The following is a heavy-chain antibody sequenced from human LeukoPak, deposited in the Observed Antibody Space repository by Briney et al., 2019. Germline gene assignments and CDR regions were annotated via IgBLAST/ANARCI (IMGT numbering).Heavy chain of an antibody. CDR3: ARANTMVRGDPFDY. Sequence: ASVKVSCKTSGYRFTGYYLHWVRQAPGQGLEWMGWMNPKSGATDYARKFQGRVTMTRDTSISTAYMELSRLRSDDTAVYYCARANTMVRGDPFDYWGQGTLVTVSS. CDR1: GYRFTGYY. V-gene: IGHV1-2*02. D-gene: IGHD3-10*01. J-gene: IGHJ4*02. CDR2: MNPKSGAT.